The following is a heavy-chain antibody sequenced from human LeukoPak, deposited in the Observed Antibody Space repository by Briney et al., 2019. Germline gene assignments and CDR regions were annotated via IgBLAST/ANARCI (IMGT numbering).Heavy chain of an antibody. D-gene: IGHD3-22*01. Sequence: SETLSLTCTVPGGSISSYYWSWIRQPAGKGLEWIGRIYTSGSTNYNPSLKSRVTMSVDTSKNQFSLKLSSVTAADTAVYYCARYYYESSGYYYFDYWGQGTLVTVSS. V-gene: IGHV4-4*07. CDR2: IYTSGST. CDR3: ARYYYESSGYYYFDY. CDR1: GGSISSYY. J-gene: IGHJ4*02.